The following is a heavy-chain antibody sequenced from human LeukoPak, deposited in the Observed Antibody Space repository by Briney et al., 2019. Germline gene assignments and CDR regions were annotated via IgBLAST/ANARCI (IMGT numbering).Heavy chain of an antibody. J-gene: IGHJ5*02. V-gene: IGHV1-3*02. CDR2: SNAGNGNT. D-gene: IGHD3-3*01. CDR1: GYTFTSYA. Sequence: ASVKVSCKASGYTFTSYAMHWVRQAPGQRLEWMGWSNAGNGNTKYSQEFQGRVTITRDTSASTAYMELSSLRSEDTAVYYCARDAGVYDFWSGYSRNWFDPWGQGTLVTVSS. CDR3: ARDAGVYDFWSGYSRNWFDP.